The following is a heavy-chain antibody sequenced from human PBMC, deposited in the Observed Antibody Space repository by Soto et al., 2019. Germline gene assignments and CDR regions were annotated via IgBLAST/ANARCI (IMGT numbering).Heavy chain of an antibody. J-gene: IGHJ4*02. CDR1: GGSISSGGYS. CDR3: ARVGYSSSFFPDY. D-gene: IGHD6-6*01. CDR2: IYHSGST. V-gene: IGHV4-30-2*01. Sequence: SETLSLTCAVSGGSISSGGYSWSWIRQPPGKGLEWIGYIYHSGSTYYNPSLKSRVTISVDRSKNQFSLKLSSVTAADTAVYYCARVGYSSSFFPDYWGQGTLVTVSS.